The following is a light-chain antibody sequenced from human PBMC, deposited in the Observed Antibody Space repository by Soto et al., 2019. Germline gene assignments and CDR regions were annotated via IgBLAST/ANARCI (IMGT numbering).Light chain of an antibody. CDR3: QQYGNSPIT. V-gene: IGKV1-5*01. CDR2: DAS. Sequence: DIHMTQSPSTLSASVGDRITITCRASQSISNWLAWYQQKPGKAPKLLIYDASSLESGVPSRFSGSGSGTDFTLTISRLEPEDFAVYYCQQYGNSPITFGQGTRLE. J-gene: IGKJ5*01. CDR1: QSISNW.